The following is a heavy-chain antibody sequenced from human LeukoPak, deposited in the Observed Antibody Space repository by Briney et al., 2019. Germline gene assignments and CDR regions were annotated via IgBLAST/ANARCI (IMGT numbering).Heavy chain of an antibody. Sequence: SETLSLTCTVSGGSISSYYWSWIRQPPGKGLEWIGYIYYSGSTNYNPSLKSRVTISVDTSKNQFSLKLSSVTAADTAVYYCARTQLGYSSSWYYRSHWYFDLWGRGTLVTVSS. CDR3: ARTQLGYSSSWYYRSHWYFDL. J-gene: IGHJ2*01. D-gene: IGHD6-13*01. CDR1: GGSISSYY. CDR2: IYYSGST. V-gene: IGHV4-59*01.